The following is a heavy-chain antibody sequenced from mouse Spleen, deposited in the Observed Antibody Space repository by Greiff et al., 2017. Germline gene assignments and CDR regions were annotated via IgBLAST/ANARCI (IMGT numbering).Heavy chain of an antibody. CDR1: GFNIKDDY. J-gene: IGHJ1*01. CDR2: IDPANGDT. D-gene: IGHD2-1*01. V-gene: IGHV14-4*01. Sequence: EVQVVESGAELVRPGASVKLSCTASGFNIKDDYMHWVKQRPEQGLEWIGWIDPANGDTEYASKFQGKATITADTSSNTAYLQLSSLTSEDTAVYYCTTGTMVPTGYFDVWGAGTTVTVSS. CDR3: TTGTMVPTGYFDV.